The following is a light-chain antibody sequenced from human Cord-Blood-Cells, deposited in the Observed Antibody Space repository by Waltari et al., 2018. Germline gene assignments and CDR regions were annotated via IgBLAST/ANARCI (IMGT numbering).Light chain of an antibody. V-gene: IGLV2-14*01. CDR3: SSYTSSSTWV. Sequence: QSALTQPASVSGSPGQSITISCTGTSSDVGGYHYVSWYQQHPGKAPKLMIYDVSKRPSGVSNPFSGSKSGNPASLTISGLQAEDEADYYCSSYTSSSTWVFGGGTKLTVL. J-gene: IGLJ3*02. CDR1: SSDVGGYHY. CDR2: DVS.